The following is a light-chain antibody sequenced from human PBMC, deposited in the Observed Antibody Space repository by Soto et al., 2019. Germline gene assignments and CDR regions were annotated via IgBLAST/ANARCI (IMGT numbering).Light chain of an antibody. CDR2: KAS. J-gene: IGKJ1*01. V-gene: IGKV1-5*03. CDR1: QTISSW. CDR3: QRYSSYAEA. Sequence: DIQMTQSPSTLSGSVGDRVTITCRASQTISSWLAWYQQKPGKATKLLIYKASTLKIGVPSRFSGSGSGTECTLTISRLQPDDFATYYCQRYSSYAEAFGQGTKVELK.